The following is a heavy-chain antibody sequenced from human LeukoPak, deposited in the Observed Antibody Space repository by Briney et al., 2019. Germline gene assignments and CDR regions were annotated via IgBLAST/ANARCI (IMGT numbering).Heavy chain of an antibody. CDR3: ARDESVRGGYSYGYRANDAFDI. J-gene: IGHJ3*02. V-gene: IGHV3-33*01. CDR1: GFTFSSYG. D-gene: IGHD5-18*01. CDR2: IWYDGSNK. Sequence: GRSLRLSCAASGFTFSSYGMHWVRQAPGKGLEWVAVIWYDGSNKYYVDSVKGRFTISRDNSKNTLYLQMNSLRAKDTAVYYCARDESVRGGYSYGYRANDAFDIWGQGTMVTVSS.